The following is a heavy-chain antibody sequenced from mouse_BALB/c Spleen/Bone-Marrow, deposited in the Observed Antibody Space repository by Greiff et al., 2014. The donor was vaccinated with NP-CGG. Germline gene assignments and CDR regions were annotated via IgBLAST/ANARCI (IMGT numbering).Heavy chain of an antibody. CDR2: IDPSDSYT. D-gene: IGHD1-1*01. V-gene: IGHV1S127*01. J-gene: IGHJ4*01. CDR3: TRWGTTVVAYYAMDY. CDR1: GYTFTSYW. Sequence: VKLMESGAELVKPGASVKMSCKASGYTFTSYWMHWVKQRPGRGLEWIGVIDPSDSYTSYNQKFKGKATLTVDTSSSTAYMQLSSLTSEDSAVYYCTRWGTTVVAYYAMDYWGQGASVTVSS.